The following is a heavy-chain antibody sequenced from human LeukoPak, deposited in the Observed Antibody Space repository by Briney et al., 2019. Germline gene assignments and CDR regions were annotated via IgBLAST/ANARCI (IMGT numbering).Heavy chain of an antibody. V-gene: IGHV3-48*03. CDR2: ISSSGSTI. CDR1: GFTFSSYE. J-gene: IGHJ4*02. D-gene: IGHD3-3*01. CDR3: LRDRGRGYDYWSGHFDS. Sequence: GGSLRLSCAASGFTFSSYEMNWVRQAPGKGLEWVSYISSSGSTIYYADSVKGRFTISRDNAKDSLYPQMNSLRVEDTAVYYCLRDRGRGYDYWSGHFDSWGQGTLVTVSS.